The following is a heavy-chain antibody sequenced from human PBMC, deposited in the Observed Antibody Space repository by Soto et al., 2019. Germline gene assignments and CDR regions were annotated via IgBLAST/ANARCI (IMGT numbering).Heavy chain of an antibody. V-gene: IGHV3-30*03. Sequence: GGSLRLSCAASDFDFSSYGIHWVRQAPGKGLEWVAASSYDGRETFYADSAKGRFTVSKEMSKNTAFLQMNALRHEDTAVYFCARDSGWPILNFDNWGQGTPVTV. J-gene: IGHJ4*02. CDR3: ARDSGWPILNFDN. CDR1: DFDFSSYG. D-gene: IGHD3-10*01. CDR2: SSYDGRET.